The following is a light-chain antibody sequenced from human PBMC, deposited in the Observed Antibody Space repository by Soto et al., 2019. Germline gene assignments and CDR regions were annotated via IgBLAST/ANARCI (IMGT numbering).Light chain of an antibody. V-gene: IGKV3-11*01. CDR2: DAS. Sequence: IVLTQYTATLSLSPGERATLACRASQSVDNYLVWYQQKPGQAPTLLIDDASNRATGIPARFSGSGSGTHFTLTISRLEPGDFAVYYCQHFGGTTFTFGQRTRLE. CDR1: QSVDNY. J-gene: IGKJ5*01. CDR3: QHFGGTTFT.